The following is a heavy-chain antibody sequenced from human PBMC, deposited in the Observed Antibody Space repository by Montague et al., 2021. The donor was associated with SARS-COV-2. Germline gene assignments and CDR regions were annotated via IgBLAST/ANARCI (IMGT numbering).Heavy chain of an antibody. D-gene: IGHD3-10*01. J-gene: IGHJ6*03. CDR2: INHDGST. CDR1: GTSFSGYY. Sequence: SETLSLTCAVHGTSFSGYYWNWIRQPPGKGLEWIGEINHDGSTKYSPSLKSRLTISADTSKNQFSLKLTSVAAADTAVYYCARLRDGVVPFPILGVGPYYSYYYMDVWGRGTTVTVSS. CDR3: ARLRDGVVPFPILGVGPYYSYYYMDV. V-gene: IGHV4-34*01.